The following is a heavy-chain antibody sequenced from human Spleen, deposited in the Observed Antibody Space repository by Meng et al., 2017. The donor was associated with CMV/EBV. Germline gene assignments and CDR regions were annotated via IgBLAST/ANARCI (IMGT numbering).Heavy chain of an antibody. CDR2: INHSGST. J-gene: IGHJ6*02. CDR1: GGSFSGYY. V-gene: IGHV4-34*01. D-gene: IGHD1-7*01. CDR3: ARGVAGTFKYYYYYYGMDV. Sequence: SETLSLTCAVYGGSFSGYYWSWIRQPPGKGLEWIGEINHSGSTNYNPSLKSRVTISVDTSKNQFSLKLSSVTAADTAVYYCARGVAGTFKYYYYYYGMDVWGQGTTVTVSS.